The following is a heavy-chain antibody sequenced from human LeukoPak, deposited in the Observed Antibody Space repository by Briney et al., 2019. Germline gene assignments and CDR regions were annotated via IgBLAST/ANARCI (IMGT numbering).Heavy chain of an antibody. J-gene: IGHJ4*02. CDR1: GFTFSSYA. Sequence: GGSLRLSCAASGFTFSSYAMSWVRQAPGNGLEWVSDISGSGDSTYYADSVKGRFTISRDNSKNTLYLQMNSLRAEDTAVYYCAKDRSCTNGVCHGDFDYWGQGTLVTVSS. V-gene: IGHV3-23*01. D-gene: IGHD2-8*01. CDR2: ISGSGDST. CDR3: AKDRSCTNGVCHGDFDY.